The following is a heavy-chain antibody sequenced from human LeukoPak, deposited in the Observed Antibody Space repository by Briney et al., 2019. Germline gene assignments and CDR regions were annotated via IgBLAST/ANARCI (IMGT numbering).Heavy chain of an antibody. Sequence: PGGSLRLSCAASGFIFSRYTMHWVRQAPGKGLEWVSYISSSGSISYADSVKGRFTISRDNAKNSLYLQMNSLRDEDTAVYYCARMIDYNYGYAFDYWGQGTLVTVSS. D-gene: IGHD5-18*01. CDR2: ISSSGSI. CDR3: ARMIDYNYGYAFDY. V-gene: IGHV3-48*02. J-gene: IGHJ4*02. CDR1: GFIFSRYT.